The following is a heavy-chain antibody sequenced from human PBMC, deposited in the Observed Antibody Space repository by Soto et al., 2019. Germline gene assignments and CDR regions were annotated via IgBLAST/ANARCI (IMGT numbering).Heavy chain of an antibody. Sequence: GGSLRLSCAASGFTFSSYAMGWVRQAPGKGLEWVSAISGSGSNTYYAVSLKGRFTISRDNSKNTLYLQMNSLRAGDTAVYYCSKDNPYGGNPLWGQGTQVTVSS. CDR2: ISGSGSNT. V-gene: IGHV3-23*01. D-gene: IGHD4-17*01. CDR3: SKDNPYGGNPL. CDR1: GFTFSSYA. J-gene: IGHJ4*02.